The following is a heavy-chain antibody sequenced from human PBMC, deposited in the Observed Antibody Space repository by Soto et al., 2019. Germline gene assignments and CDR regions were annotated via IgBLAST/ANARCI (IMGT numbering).Heavy chain of an antibody. Sequence: GGSLRLSCAAAGFTFSSYGMHWVRQAPGKGLEWVAVIWYDGSNKYYADSVKGRFTISRDNSKNTLYLKMNSLRAEDTAVYYCARERDYYASSGYDYYFDYWGQGTLVTVSS. CDR3: ARERDYYASSGYDYYFDY. V-gene: IGHV3-33*01. J-gene: IGHJ4*02. CDR1: GFTFSSYG. D-gene: IGHD3-22*01. CDR2: IWYDGSNK.